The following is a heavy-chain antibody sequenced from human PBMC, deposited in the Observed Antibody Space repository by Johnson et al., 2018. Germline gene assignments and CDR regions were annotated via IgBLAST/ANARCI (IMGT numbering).Heavy chain of an antibody. CDR3: ARERGQWLGGVDAFDI. V-gene: IGHV1-69*12. Sequence: QVQLVQSGAEVKKPGSSVKVSCKASGGTFSSYAISWVRQAPGQGLEWMGGIIPIFGSANYAQKFQGRVTITADESPCTAYMELSSLRSEDTAVYYCARERGQWLGGVDAFDIWGQGTMVTVSS. J-gene: IGHJ3*02. CDR1: GGTFSSYA. CDR2: IIPIFGSA. D-gene: IGHD6-19*01.